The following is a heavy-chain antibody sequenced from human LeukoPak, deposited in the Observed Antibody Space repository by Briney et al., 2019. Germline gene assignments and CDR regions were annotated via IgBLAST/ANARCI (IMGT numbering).Heavy chain of an antibody. J-gene: IGHJ4*02. V-gene: IGHV3-23*01. Sequence: GGSLRLSCAASGFTFSSYAMSWVRQAPGKGLEWVSAISGSGGSTYYADSVKGRFTISRDNPKNTLYLQMNSLRAEDTAVYYCASPRWFGELSDDYWGQGTLVTVSS. D-gene: IGHD3-10*01. CDR1: GFTFSSYA. CDR3: ASPRWFGELSDDY. CDR2: ISGSGGST.